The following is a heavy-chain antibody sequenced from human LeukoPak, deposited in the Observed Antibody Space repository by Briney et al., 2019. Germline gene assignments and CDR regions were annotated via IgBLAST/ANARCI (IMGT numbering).Heavy chain of an antibody. CDR3: AKDGSDYGDYVYYYYGMDV. J-gene: IGHJ6*02. CDR1: GFTFSSYA. Sequence: GGSLRLSCAASGFTFSSYAMSWVRQAPGKGLEWVSAFSGSGGSTYYADSVKGRFTISRDNSKNTLYLQMNSLRAEDTAVYYCAKDGSDYGDYVYYYYGMDVWGQGTTVTVSS. CDR2: FSGSGGST. V-gene: IGHV3-23*01. D-gene: IGHD4-17*01.